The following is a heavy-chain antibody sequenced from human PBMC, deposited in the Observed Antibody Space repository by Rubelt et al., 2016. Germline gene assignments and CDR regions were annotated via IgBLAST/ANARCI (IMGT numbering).Heavy chain of an antibody. J-gene: IGHJ6*02. Sequence: QLVESGGGLVQPGGSLRLSCAASGFTFSSYSMNWVRQAPGKGLEWVSYITSSSSTIFYADSVTGRFTISRDNAKTSLYLQMSSLGAEDTAVYYCARVGLGLYGMDVWGQGTTVTVSS. CDR1: GFTFSSYS. CDR2: ITSSSSTI. V-gene: IGHV3-48*04. D-gene: IGHD3-16*01. CDR3: ARVGLGLYGMDV.